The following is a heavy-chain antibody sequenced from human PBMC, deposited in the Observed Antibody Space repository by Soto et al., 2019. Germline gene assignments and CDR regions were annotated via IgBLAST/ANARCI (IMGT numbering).Heavy chain of an antibody. CDR2: IYYSGST. Sequence: QVQLQESGPGLVKPSETLSLTCTVSGGSISSYYWSWIRQPPGKGLEWIGYIYYSGSTNYNPSLKSRVTISVDTSKNQFSRKLSSVTAADTAVYYCARHDSYGYPEYFQHWGQGTLVTVSS. D-gene: IGHD5-18*01. J-gene: IGHJ1*01. V-gene: IGHV4-59*08. CDR3: ARHDSYGYPEYFQH. CDR1: GGSISSYY.